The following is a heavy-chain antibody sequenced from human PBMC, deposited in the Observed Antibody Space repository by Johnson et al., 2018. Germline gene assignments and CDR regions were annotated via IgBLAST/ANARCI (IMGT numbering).Heavy chain of an antibody. J-gene: IGHJ3*02. D-gene: IGHD2-15*01. Sequence: QVQLVQSGAEVKKHGSSVKVSCKASGGTFTSYAFSWVRQAPGQGLEWVGGIIPIFGTADYAQRFPGRVTITADESTCTAYMEMSSLRSEDTAVYFCARAAEVGPRDAFDIWGQGTMVTVSS. CDR1: GGTFTSYA. CDR2: IIPIFGTA. V-gene: IGHV1-69*01. CDR3: ARAAEVGPRDAFDI.